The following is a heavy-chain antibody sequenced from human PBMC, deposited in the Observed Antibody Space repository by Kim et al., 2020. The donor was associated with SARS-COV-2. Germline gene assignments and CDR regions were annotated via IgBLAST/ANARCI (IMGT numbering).Heavy chain of an antibody. V-gene: IGHV3-30*18. CDR1: GFTFSSYG. J-gene: IGHJ6*02. Sequence: GGSLRLSCAASGFTFSSYGMHWVRQAPGKGLEWVAVISYDGSNKYYADSVKGRFTISRDNSKNTLYLQMNSLRAEDTAVYYCAKAGGELLGGYGMDVWGQGTTVTVSS. CDR2: ISYDGSNK. CDR3: AKAGGELLGGYGMDV. D-gene: IGHD1-26*01.